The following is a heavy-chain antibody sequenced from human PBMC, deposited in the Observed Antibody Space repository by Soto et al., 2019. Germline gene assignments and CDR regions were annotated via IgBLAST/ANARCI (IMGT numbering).Heavy chain of an antibody. CDR2: IYSGGDI. CDR3: AKGNLEGLDF. Sequence: EMQLVESGGGLIQPGGSLRLSCGASGFTVNSNYMSWVRQAPGKGLEWVSLIYSGGDIYYADSVKGRFTISRDDSKNTVYLQLNSLRADDTAFYSCAKGNLEGLDFWGQGPLVSVSS. J-gene: IGHJ4*02. V-gene: IGHV3-53*01. CDR1: GFTVNSNY.